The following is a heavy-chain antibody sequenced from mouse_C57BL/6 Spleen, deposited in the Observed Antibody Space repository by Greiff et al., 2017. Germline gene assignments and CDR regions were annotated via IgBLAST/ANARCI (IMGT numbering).Heavy chain of an antibody. J-gene: IGHJ3*01. CDR2: IDPEDGDT. Sequence: VQLQQSGAELVRPGASVKLSCTASGFNIKDYYMHWVKQRPEQGLEWIGRIDPEDGDTEYAPKFQGKATMTADTSSNTAYLQLSSLTSGDTAVYYCTTNYYGSSPAWFAYWGQGTLVTVSA. CDR1: GFNIKDYY. CDR3: TTNYYGSSPAWFAY. V-gene: IGHV14-1*01. D-gene: IGHD1-1*01.